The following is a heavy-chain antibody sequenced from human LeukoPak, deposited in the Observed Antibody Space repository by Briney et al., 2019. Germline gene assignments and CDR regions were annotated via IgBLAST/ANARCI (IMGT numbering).Heavy chain of an antibody. CDR1: GGSFSGYY. Sequence: PSETLSLTCAVYGGSFSGYYWSWIRPPPGKGLEWIGEINHSGSTNYNPSLKSRVTISVDTSKNQFSLKLSSVTAADTAVYYCARNHGGWFDPWGQGTLVTVSS. V-gene: IGHV4-34*01. CDR2: INHSGST. D-gene: IGHD3-16*01. CDR3: ARNHGGWFDP. J-gene: IGHJ5*02.